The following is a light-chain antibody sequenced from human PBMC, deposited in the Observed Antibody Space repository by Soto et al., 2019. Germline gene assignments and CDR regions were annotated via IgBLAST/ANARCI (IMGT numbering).Light chain of an antibody. Sequence: QSVLTQAPSASGTPGQRVTISCSGSSSNIGSNTVTWYQQAPGTAPKLLIYSNDQRPAGVPDRFSGSKSGTSASLAIAGLQSEDEADYYCAAWEDSLNGWVFGGGTKLTVL. V-gene: IGLV1-44*01. J-gene: IGLJ3*02. CDR3: AAWEDSLNGWV. CDR1: SSNIGSNT. CDR2: SND.